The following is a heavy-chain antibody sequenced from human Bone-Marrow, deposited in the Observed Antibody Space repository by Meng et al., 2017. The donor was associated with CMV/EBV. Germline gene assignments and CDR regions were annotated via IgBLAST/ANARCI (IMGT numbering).Heavy chain of an antibody. CDR2: IYSGGST. J-gene: IGHJ4*02. CDR1: GFTVSSNY. D-gene: IGHD2-8*01. V-gene: IGHV3-53*04. CDR3: AKDPPGDGVCCLFDY. Sequence: ASGFTVSSNYMGWVRQAPGKGLEWVSVIYSGGSTYYADSVKGRFTISRHNSKNTLYLQMNSLRAEDTAVYYCAKDPPGDGVCCLFDYWGQGTLVTVSS.